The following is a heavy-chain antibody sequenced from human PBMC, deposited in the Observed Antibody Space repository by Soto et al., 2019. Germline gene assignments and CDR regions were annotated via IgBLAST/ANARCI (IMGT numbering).Heavy chain of an antibody. Sequence: EVHLVESGGGLVKPGGSLRLSCAASGFTFTDAWMNWVRQAPGKGLEWVGRIKSKTAGGAIDYTTPVEGRVTISRDDSENTLYLQMNSLKTEDTAVYYCATDGGRWGQGTLVTVSS. CDR3: ATDGGR. CDR1: GFTFTDAW. J-gene: IGHJ4*02. V-gene: IGHV3-15*07. CDR2: IKSKTAGGAI.